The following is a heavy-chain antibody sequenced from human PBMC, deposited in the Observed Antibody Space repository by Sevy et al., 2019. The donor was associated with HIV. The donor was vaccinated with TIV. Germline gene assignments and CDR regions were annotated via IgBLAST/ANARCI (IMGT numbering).Heavy chain of an antibody. CDR2: IWNDRSNK. CDR1: GFTFSIYG. Sequence: GESLKISWAAYGFTFSIYGMHWVRQAPGKGLEWVAVIWNDRSNKHYADSVKGRFTISRDNAKNTLYLQMNSLRVEDTAVYYCASLPNNYYDISGSSGDDAFDIWGQGTRVTVSS. V-gene: IGHV3-33*01. CDR3: ASLPNNYYDISGSSGDDAFDI. J-gene: IGHJ3*02. D-gene: IGHD3-22*01.